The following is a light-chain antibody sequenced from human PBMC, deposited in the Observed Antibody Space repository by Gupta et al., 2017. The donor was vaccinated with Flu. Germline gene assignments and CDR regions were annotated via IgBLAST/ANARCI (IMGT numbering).Light chain of an antibody. CDR2: KAS. V-gene: IGKV1-5*03. CDR3: QQEEDYPLT. Sequence: DIQMTQSPSTLSASVGDRVTITCRASQSISSWLAWYQQKPGKAPKLLIYKASSLESGVPSRFSGSGSGTEFTLTISSLQPDDVAAYYCQQEEDYPLTFGGGTKVEIK. CDR1: QSISSW. J-gene: IGKJ4*01.